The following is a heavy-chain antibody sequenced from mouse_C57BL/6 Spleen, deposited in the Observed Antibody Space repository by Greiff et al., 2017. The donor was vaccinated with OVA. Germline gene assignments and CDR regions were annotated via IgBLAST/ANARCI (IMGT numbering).Heavy chain of an antibody. CDR3: ARGSSYRAMDY. V-gene: IGHV1-54*01. CDR2: INPGSGGT. D-gene: IGHD1-1*01. J-gene: IGHJ4*01. CDR1: GYAFTNYL. Sequence: VQLQQSGAELVRPGTSVKVSCKASGYAFTNYLIEWVKQRPGQGLEWIGVINPGSGGTNYNEKFKGKATLTADKSSSTAYMQLSSLTSEDSAVYFCARGSSYRAMDYWGQGTSVTVSS.